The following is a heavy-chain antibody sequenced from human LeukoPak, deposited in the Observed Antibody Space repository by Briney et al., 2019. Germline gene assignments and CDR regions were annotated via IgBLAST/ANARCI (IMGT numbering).Heavy chain of an antibody. Sequence: GASVKVSCKASGYTFTSYDINWVRQATGQGLEWMGWMNPNSGNTGYAQKFQGRVTMTRNTSISTAYMELSSLRSEHTAVYYCARCRSSGWYPWWGDYYYSYMDVWGKGTTVTVSS. V-gene: IGHV1-8*01. CDR1: GYTFTSYD. J-gene: IGHJ6*03. D-gene: IGHD6-19*01. CDR2: MNPNSGNT. CDR3: ARCRSSGWYPWWGDYYYSYMDV.